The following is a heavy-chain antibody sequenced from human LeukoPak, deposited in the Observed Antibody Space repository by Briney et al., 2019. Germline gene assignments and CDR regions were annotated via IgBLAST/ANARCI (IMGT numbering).Heavy chain of an antibody. CDR3: ARSPRDGYHDAFDI. D-gene: IGHD5-24*01. CDR1: GYSFTTYW. CDR2: IYPGDSET. Sequence: GESLMISCKGSGYSFTTYWIAWVRQTPGKGLEWMGIIYPGDSETRYSPSFQGQVTISADKSITTAYLQWGSLKASDTAMYYCARSPRDGYHDAFDIWGQGTMLTVSS. J-gene: IGHJ3*02. V-gene: IGHV5-51*01.